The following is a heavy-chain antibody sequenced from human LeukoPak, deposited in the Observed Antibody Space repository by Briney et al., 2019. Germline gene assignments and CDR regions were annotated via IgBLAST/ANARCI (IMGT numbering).Heavy chain of an antibody. D-gene: IGHD6-19*01. J-gene: IGHJ4*02. CDR3: AREVYSSGWFPFDY. V-gene: IGHV3-30*02. CDR1: GFTFSNYG. CDR2: IRYDGSGK. Sequence: GGSLRLSCAASGFTFSNYGMHWVRQAPGKGLEWVTFIRYDGSGKYYADSVKGRFTISRDNSKNTLYLQMNSLRAEDTAVYYCAREVYSSGWFPFDYWGQGTLVTVSS.